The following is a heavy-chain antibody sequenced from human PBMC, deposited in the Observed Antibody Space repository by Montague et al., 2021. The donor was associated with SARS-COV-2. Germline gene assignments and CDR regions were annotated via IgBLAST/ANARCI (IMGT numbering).Heavy chain of an antibody. CDR2: INDSGSTSY. J-gene: IGHJ4*02. CDR1: GGSFSGYY. D-gene: IGHD4-23*01. CDR3: ARWDPQTLTMIGLRGKSASDY. Sequence: SETLSLTCAVYGGSFSGYYWAWIRQSPGKGLEWIAEINDSGSTSYNFNPSLRSRVTISVDTSKSQVSLKLSSVTAADTGVYYCARWDPQTLTMIGLRGKSASDYWGQGTLVTVSS. V-gene: IGHV4-34*01.